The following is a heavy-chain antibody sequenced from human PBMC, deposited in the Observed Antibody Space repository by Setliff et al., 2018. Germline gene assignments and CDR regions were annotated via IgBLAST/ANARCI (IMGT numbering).Heavy chain of an antibody. J-gene: IGHJ4*02. D-gene: IGHD4-17*01. CDR2: IYYSGST. V-gene: IGHV4-39*07. CDR3: AGGRRYDYGWDFDY. Sequence: PSETLSLTCTVSGGSISSSSYYWGWIRQPPGKGLEWIGSIYYSGSTYYNPSLKSRVTISVDTSKNQFSLKLNSVTAADMAVYYCAGGRRYDYGWDFDYWGQGTLVTVSS. CDR1: GGSISSSSYY.